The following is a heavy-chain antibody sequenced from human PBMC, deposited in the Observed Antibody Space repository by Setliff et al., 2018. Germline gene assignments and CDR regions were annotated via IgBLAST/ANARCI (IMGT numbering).Heavy chain of an antibody. J-gene: IGHJ3*01. CDR2: IFPSDSDT. D-gene: IGHD1-20*01. Sequence: GESLRISCEASGYTFIYYWIGWVRQMPGKGLEWMGNIFPSDSDTKYSPSFQGQVTMSVDKSSDTAFLQWNSLKASDTAMYYCVRIWKGIKGGNVFNVWGQGTMVTVSS. V-gene: IGHV5-51*01. CDR3: VRIWKGIKGGNVFNV. CDR1: GYTFIYYW.